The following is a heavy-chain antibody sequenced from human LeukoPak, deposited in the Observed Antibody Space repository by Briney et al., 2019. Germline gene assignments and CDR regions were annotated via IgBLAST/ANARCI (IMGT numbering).Heavy chain of an antibody. D-gene: IGHD3-22*01. CDR2: IIPIYGTA. CDR1: GGTFSSYA. Sequence: SVKVSCKASGGTFSSYAISWVRQPPGQGLEWMGGIIPIYGTANYAQKFQGRVTITADESTSTAYMELSSLRSEDTAVYYCARARAGLNYDSSGYYPRYYFDYWRPGTLVTVSS. J-gene: IGHJ4*02. V-gene: IGHV1-69*13. CDR3: ARARAGLNYDSSGYYPRYYFDY.